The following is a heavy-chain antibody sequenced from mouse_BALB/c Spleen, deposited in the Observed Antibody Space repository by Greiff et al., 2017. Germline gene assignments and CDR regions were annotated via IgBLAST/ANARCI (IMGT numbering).Heavy chain of an antibody. V-gene: IGHV5-17*03. CDR2: ISSGSSTI. CDR3: ARDTDAMDY. CDR1: GFTFSSFG. D-gene: IGHD1-1*01. Sequence: EVKLMESGGGLVQPGGSRKLSCAASGFTFSSFGMHWVRQAPEKGLEWVAYISSGSSTIYYPDSVKGRFTISRDNAKNNLYLQMSSLKSEDTAMYYCARDTDAMDYWGQGTSVTVSS. J-gene: IGHJ4*01.